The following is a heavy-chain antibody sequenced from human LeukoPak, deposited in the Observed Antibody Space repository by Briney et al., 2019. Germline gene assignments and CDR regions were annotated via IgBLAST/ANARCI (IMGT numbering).Heavy chain of an antibody. D-gene: IGHD3-10*01. CDR3: ARDANTMVRGAIDY. Sequence: ASVKVSCTASGYTFTSYGISWVRQAPGQGLEWMGWISAYNGNTNYAQKLQGRVTMTTDTSTSTAYMELRSLRSDDTAVYYCARDANTMVRGAIDYWGQGTLVTVSS. CDR1: GYTFTSYG. J-gene: IGHJ4*02. V-gene: IGHV1-18*04. CDR2: ISAYNGNT.